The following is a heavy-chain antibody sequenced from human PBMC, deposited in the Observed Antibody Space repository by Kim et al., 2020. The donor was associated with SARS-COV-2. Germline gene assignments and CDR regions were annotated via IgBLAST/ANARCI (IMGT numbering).Heavy chain of an antibody. CDR2: ISVGTGST. J-gene: IGHJ6*02. Sequence: GGSLRLSCAASGFTFSNYAMNWVRQAPGKGLEWVSAISVGTGSTYYADSVKGRFTISRDNSKSTLSLQMSSLRAEDTAVYYCATAVSQTYYYGMDVWGQWTTVTVSS. CDR3: ATAVSQTYYYGMDV. CDR1: GFTFSNYA. V-gene: IGHV3-23*01. D-gene: IGHD2-8*01.